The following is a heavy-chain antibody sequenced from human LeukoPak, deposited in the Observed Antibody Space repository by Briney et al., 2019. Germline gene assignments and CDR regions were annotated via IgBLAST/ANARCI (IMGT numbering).Heavy chain of an antibody. D-gene: IGHD6-13*01. V-gene: IGHV3-30*02. CDR1: GFTFSSYG. J-gene: IGHJ4*02. CDR3: AKDISGSWSIDY. CDR2: IRYDGSNK. Sequence: GGPLRLSCAASGFTFSSYGMHWVRQAPGKGLEGGAFIRYDGSNKYYADSVKGRFTISRDNSKNTLYLQMNSLRTEDTAVYYCAKDISGSWSIDYWGQGTLVTVSS.